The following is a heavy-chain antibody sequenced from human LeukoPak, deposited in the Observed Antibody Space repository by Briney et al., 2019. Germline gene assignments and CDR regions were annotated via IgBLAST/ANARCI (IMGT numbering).Heavy chain of an antibody. CDR2: ISSGGSTI. Sequence: PGGSLRLSCAASGFGFSNYEMNWVRQAPGKGLEWVSYISSGGSTIYYADSVKGRFTASRDNAKNSLYLQMNSLRADDTAVYYCARGEYYYDGGYWGRGTLVTVSS. V-gene: IGHV3-48*03. J-gene: IGHJ4*02. CDR1: GFGFSNYE. D-gene: IGHD3-22*01. CDR3: ARGEYYYDGGY.